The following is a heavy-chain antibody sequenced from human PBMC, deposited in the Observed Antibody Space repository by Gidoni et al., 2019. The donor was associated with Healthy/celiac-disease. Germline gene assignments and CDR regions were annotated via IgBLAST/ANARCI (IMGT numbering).Heavy chain of an antibody. D-gene: IGHD5-12*01. CDR3: ARDGREMATPDFDY. CDR1: GFTFSRYS. J-gene: IGHJ4*02. Sequence: EVQLVDSVGGLVNPGASLSLSCASSGFTFSRYSMNWVRQDPGKGLEWVSSISSSSSYIYYADSVKGRFTISRDNAKNSLYLQMNSLRAEDTAVYYCARDGREMATPDFDYWGQGTLVTVSS. CDR2: ISSSSSYI. V-gene: IGHV3-21*01.